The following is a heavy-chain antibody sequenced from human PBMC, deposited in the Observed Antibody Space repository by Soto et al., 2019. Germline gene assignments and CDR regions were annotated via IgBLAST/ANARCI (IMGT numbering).Heavy chain of an antibody. CDR2: ISWNSGSI. D-gene: IGHD6-19*01. Sequence: EVQLVESGGGLVQPGRSLRLSCEASGFTFDDYAMHWVRQGPGKGLEWVSGISWNSGSIGYADSVKGRFTISRDNAKNSLYLQMNSLRAEDTALYYCAKDSSVAVAGIHWYFDLWGRGTLVTVSS. CDR3: AKDSSVAVAGIHWYFDL. V-gene: IGHV3-9*01. CDR1: GFTFDDYA. J-gene: IGHJ2*01.